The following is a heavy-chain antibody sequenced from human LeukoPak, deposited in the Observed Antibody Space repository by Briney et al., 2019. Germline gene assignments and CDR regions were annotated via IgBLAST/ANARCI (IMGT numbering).Heavy chain of an antibody. Sequence: ASVKVSCKASGYTFTGYYMHWVRQAPGQGLEWMGWINPNSGGTNYAQKLQGRVTMTTDTSTSTAYMELRSLRSDDTAVYYCARGPRSGYRYYFDYWGQGTLVTVSS. CDR3: ARGPRSGYRYYFDY. CDR2: INPNSGGT. V-gene: IGHV1-2*02. D-gene: IGHD3-3*01. CDR1: GYTFTGYY. J-gene: IGHJ4*02.